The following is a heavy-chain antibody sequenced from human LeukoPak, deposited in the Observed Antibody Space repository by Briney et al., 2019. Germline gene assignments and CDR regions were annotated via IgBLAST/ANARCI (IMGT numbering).Heavy chain of an antibody. V-gene: IGHV1-2*02. CDR2: INPNSGGT. CDR1: GYTFTSYY. D-gene: IGHD3-22*01. Sequence: GASVKVSCKASGYTFTSYYMHWVRQAPGQGLEWMGWINPNSGGTNYAQKFQGRVTMTRDTSISTAYMELSRLRPDDTAVYYCASVTHSSGYSFPRDWGQGTLVTVSS. CDR3: ASVTHSSGYSFPRD. J-gene: IGHJ4*02.